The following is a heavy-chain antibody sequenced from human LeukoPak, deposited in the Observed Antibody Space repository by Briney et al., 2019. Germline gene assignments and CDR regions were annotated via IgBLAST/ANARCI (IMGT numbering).Heavy chain of an antibody. CDR3: ARGPSRYHNT. J-gene: IGHJ4*02. V-gene: IGHV3-66*01. CDR2: IYSGGST. Sequence: SCKASGYTFTYYYIHWVRQAPGKGLEWVSLIYSGGSTYYADSVKGRFTISRDNSKNTLYLQMNSLRAEDTAVYYCARGPSRYHNTGGQGTLVTVSS. CDR1: GYTFTYYY. D-gene: IGHD5-12*01.